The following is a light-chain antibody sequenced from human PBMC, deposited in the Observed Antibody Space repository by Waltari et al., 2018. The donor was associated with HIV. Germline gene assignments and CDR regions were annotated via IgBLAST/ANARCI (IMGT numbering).Light chain of an antibody. J-gene: IGLJ2*01. CDR2: EVS. CDR1: SSDVGGYNY. V-gene: IGLV2-8*01. Sequence: QSALTQPPSASGSPGQSVTISCTGTSSDVGGYNYVSWYQQHPGKAPKLMIYEVSHRPSGVPDRFSGSKSGNTASLTVSGLQAEDEADYYCSSYAGSNNVVFGGGTKLTVL. CDR3: SSYAGSNNVV.